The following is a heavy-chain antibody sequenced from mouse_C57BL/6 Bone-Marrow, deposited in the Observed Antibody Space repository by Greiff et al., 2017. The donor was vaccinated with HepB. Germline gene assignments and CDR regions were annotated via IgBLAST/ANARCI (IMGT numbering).Heavy chain of an antibody. CDR2: IDPENGDT. V-gene: IGHV14-4*01. J-gene: IGHJ3*01. CDR1: GFNIKDDY. D-gene: IGHD4-1*01. CDR3: TTRLTGGQFAY. Sequence: VQLKESGAELVRPGASVKLSCTASGFNIKDDYMHWVKQRPEQGLEWIGWIDPENGDTEYASKFQGKATITADTSSNTAYLQLSSLTSEDTAVYYCTTRLTGGQFAYWGQGTLVTVSA.